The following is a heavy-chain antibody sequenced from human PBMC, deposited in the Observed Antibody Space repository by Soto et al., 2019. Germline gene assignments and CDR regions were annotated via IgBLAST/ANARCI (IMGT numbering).Heavy chain of an antibody. CDR2: IVPNIGTV. CDR1: GGTLTNFINYP. J-gene: IGHJ4*02. V-gene: IGHV1-69*06. CDR3: ARRNTAGFLRYFDN. Sequence: QVQLVQSGAAVMQPGSSVKVSCKPSGGTLTNFINYPINWVRQSPGHGLEWMGGIVPNIGTVNYAQKVQGRVTMTADKATGTVYMELSSLRSDDAALYYCARRNTAGFLRYFDNWGQGTLVTVSS. D-gene: IGHD6-19*01.